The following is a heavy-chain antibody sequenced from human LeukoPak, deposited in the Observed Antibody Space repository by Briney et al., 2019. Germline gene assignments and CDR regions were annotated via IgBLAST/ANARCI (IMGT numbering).Heavy chain of an antibody. CDR3: ASYYARLSYFDS. CDR1: GGSISSSSYY. D-gene: IGHD3-10*01. Sequence: SETLSLTCTVSGGSISSSSYYWGWIRQPPGKGLEWIGSIYYSGSTYYNPSLKSRVTISVDTSKNQFSLKLSSVTAADTAVYYCASYYARLSYFDSWGQGTLVTVSS. V-gene: IGHV4-39*01. CDR2: IYYSGST. J-gene: IGHJ4*02.